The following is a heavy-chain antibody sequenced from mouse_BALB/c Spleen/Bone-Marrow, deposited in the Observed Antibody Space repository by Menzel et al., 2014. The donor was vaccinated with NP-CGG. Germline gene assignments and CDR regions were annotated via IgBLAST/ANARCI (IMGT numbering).Heavy chain of an antibody. CDR3: AREGYSNYAY. V-gene: IGHV1S81*02. Sequence: LQESGAELVKPGASVKLSCKASGYTFASYWMHWVKLRPGQGFEWIGEINPSNGGTNYNEKFKRKATLTADKSSSTAYMQLGSLTSEDSAVYYCAREGYSNYAYWGQGTLVTVSA. D-gene: IGHD2-5*01. CDR1: GYTFASYW. CDR2: INPSNGGT. J-gene: IGHJ3*01.